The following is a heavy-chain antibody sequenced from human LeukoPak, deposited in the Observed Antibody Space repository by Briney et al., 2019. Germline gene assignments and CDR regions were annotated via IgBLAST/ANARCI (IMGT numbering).Heavy chain of an antibody. CDR3: AKAAIRYTTRWNNFDY. CDR1: GFTFDDYA. J-gene: IGHJ4*02. D-gene: IGHD2-2*02. V-gene: IGHV3-43D*03. CDR2: ISWDGGNI. Sequence: PGGSLRLSCAASGFTFDDYAMHWVRQALGKGLEWVSLISWDGGNIYYADSMKGRFTISRDNSKNSLYLQMNSLRPEDSAFYYCAKAAIRYTTRWNNFDYWGQGTLVTVSS.